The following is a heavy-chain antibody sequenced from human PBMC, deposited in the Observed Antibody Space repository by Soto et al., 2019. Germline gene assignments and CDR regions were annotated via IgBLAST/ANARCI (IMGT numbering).Heavy chain of an antibody. V-gene: IGHV1-3*01. CDR1: GYTFTSYA. CDR2: INAGNGNT. D-gene: IGHD3-10*01. J-gene: IGHJ6*02. Sequence: ASVKVSCKASGYTFTSYAMHWVRQAPGQRLEWMGWINAGNGNTKYSQKFQGRVTITRDTSASTAYMELSSLRSEDTAVYYCARDLYYYGSGSYSPYYYYGMDVWGQGTTVTVSS. CDR3: ARDLYYYGSGSYSPYYYYGMDV.